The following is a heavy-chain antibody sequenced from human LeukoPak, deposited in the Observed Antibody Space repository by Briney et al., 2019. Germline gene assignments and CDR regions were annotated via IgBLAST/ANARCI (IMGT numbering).Heavy chain of an antibody. V-gene: IGHV3-23*01. CDR1: GFTFSSYA. CDR2: ISGSGGST. Sequence: GGSLRLSCAASGFTFSSYAMSWVRQAPGKGLEWVSAISGSGGSTYYADSVKGRFTISRDNSKNTLHLQLNSLRVEDTAFYYCARESISSGWPRNDYWGQGTLVTVSS. CDR3: ARESISSGWPRNDY. J-gene: IGHJ4*02. D-gene: IGHD6-19*01.